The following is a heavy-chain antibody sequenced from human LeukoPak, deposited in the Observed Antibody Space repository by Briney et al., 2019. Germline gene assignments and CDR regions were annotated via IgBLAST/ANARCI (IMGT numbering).Heavy chain of an antibody. J-gene: IGHJ5*02. CDR3: AKDLSRAVAADWFDP. CDR1: GFTFSNYD. Sequence: GGSLRLSCAASGFTFSNYDMSRVRQAPGKGLEWVSSISDSGGSTYYADSAKGRFTISRDNSKNTLYLQMTNLRAADTAVYYCAKDLSRAVAADWFDPWDQGSLVTVSS. CDR2: ISDSGGST. D-gene: IGHD6-19*01. V-gene: IGHV3-23*01.